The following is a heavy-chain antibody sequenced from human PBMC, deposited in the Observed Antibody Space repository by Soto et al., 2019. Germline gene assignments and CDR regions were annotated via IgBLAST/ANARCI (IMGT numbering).Heavy chain of an antibody. CDR3: AREGRFLEWLSGFDY. J-gene: IGHJ4*02. CDR1: GGSLSSGDYY. Sequence: PSETLSLTCTVSGGSLSSGDYYWSWIRQPPGKGLEWIGYIYYSGSTYYNPSLKSRVTISVDTSKNQFSLKLSSVTAADTAVYYCAREGRFLEWLSGFDYWGQGTLVTVSS. D-gene: IGHD3-3*01. V-gene: IGHV4-30-4*01. CDR2: IYYSGST.